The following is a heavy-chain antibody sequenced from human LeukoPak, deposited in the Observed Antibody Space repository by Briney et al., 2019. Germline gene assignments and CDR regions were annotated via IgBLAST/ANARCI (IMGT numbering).Heavy chain of an antibody. J-gene: IGHJ5*02. D-gene: IGHD2-2*01. CDR2: ISSSSSYI. CDR1: GFTFSSYS. Sequence: GGSLRLSCAASGFTFSSYSMNWVRQAPGKGLERVSSISSSSSYIYYADSVKGRFTISRDNAKNSLYLQMNSLRAEDTAVYYCARGAVVVPAAMSQDGWFDPWGQGTLVTVSS. CDR3: ARGAVVVPAAMSQDGWFDP. V-gene: IGHV3-21*01.